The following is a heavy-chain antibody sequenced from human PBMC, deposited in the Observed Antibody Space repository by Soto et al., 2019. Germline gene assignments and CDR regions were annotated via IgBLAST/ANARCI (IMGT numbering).Heavy chain of an antibody. J-gene: IGHJ4*02. CDR1: GYSISSGYY. CDR2: IYHSGIT. Sequence: SETLSLTCVVSGYSISSGYYWGWIRQPPGKGLEWIGSIYHSGITSYNPSLKSRVTISVDTSRNQFSLKPTSVTAADTAFYFCARSDYGDSNSQYFDYWGQGTLVTVSS. CDR3: ARSDYGDSNSQYFDY. V-gene: IGHV4-38-2*01. D-gene: IGHD4-17*01.